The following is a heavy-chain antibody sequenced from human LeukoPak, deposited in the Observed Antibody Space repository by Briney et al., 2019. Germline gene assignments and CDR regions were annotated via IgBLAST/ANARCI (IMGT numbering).Heavy chain of an antibody. CDR1: GGSISSGGYS. D-gene: IGHD7-27*01. Sequence: SETLSLTCAVSGGSISSGGYSWTWIRQPPGKGLEWIGSISHSGPTSYSPSLKSRVSISVDTSKNQFSLKLTSVTAADTAVYYCARLGPHLDFWGQGTLVTVSS. CDR2: ISHSGPT. CDR3: ARLGPHLDF. J-gene: IGHJ4*02. V-gene: IGHV4-30-2*01.